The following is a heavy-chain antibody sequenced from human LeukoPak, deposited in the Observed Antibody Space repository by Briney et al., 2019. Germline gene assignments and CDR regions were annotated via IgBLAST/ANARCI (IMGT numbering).Heavy chain of an antibody. D-gene: IGHD3/OR15-3a*01. V-gene: IGHV4-61*01. CDR1: GGSVSSGSYY. J-gene: IGHJ3*02. CDR2: IFYSGST. CDR3: AREDYDAFDI. Sequence: PSETLSLTCTVSGGSVSSGSYYWSWIRQPPGKGLEWIGYIFYSGSTNCNPSLKSRVTISVDTSKNQFSLKLSSVTAADTAVYYCAREDYDAFDIWGQGTMVTVSS.